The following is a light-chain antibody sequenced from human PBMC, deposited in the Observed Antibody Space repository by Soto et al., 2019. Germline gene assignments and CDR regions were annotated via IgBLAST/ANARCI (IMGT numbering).Light chain of an antibody. V-gene: IGLV4-69*01. CDR3: QTWGTGHFV. J-gene: IGLJ1*01. Sequence: QSVLTQSPSASSSLGASVKRTCTLSRGHSSDAIAWHQQQPEKVPRYLMKLHSDGSHSKGDGLPDSFSGSSSGAERYHTIYRLQSEDEADYYCQTWGTGHFVFGTGTKVTV. CDR1: RGHSSDA. CDR2: LHSDGSH.